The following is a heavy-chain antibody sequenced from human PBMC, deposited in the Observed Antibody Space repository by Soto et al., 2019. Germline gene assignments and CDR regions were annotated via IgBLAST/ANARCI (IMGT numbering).Heavy chain of an antibody. V-gene: IGHV1-18*01. D-gene: IGHD5-18*01. CDR1: GYTFTSYG. CDR3: ARVKYSTPYYYYYGMDV. Sequence: QVQLVQSGAEVKKPGASVKVSCKASGYTFTSYGISWVRQAPGQGLEWMGWISAYNGNTNYAQKLQGRVTMTTGTSTSTVYMELRSLTSDDTAVYYCARVKYSTPYYYYYGMDVWGQWTTVTVSS. J-gene: IGHJ6*02. CDR2: ISAYNGNT.